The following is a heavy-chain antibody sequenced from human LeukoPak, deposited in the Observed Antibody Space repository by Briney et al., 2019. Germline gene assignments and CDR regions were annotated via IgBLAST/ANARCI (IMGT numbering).Heavy chain of an antibody. CDR1: GFTFSSYA. CDR3: AGYAVVGTPFFDY. V-gene: IGHV3-23*01. CDR2: ISDSGGST. J-gene: IGHJ4*02. D-gene: IGHD2-15*01. Sequence: GGSLRLSCAASGFTFSSYAMSWVRQAPGKGLEWVSAISDSGGSTYYADSVKGRFTSSRDNSKNTLYLQMSSLRAEDTAVYYCAGYAVVGTPFFDYWGQGTLVTVSS.